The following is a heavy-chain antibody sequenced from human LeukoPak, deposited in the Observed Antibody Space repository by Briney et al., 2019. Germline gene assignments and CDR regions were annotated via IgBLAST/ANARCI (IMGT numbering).Heavy chain of an antibody. D-gene: IGHD4-17*01. CDR3: ARAPGSYYDYGDYAEFDY. V-gene: IGHV4-39*07. CDR2: IYHRGTT. CDR1: GGPISSDSFY. J-gene: IGHJ4*02. Sequence: SETLSLTCTVSGGPISSDSFYWAWIRQPPGKGLEWIGSIYHRGTTYYNRSLKSRVTISIDTSKNQFSLKLSSVTAADTAAYYCARAPGSYYDYGDYAEFDYWGQGTLVTVSS.